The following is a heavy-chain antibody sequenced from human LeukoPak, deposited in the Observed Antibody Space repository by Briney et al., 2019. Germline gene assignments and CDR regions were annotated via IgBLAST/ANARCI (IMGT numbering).Heavy chain of an antibody. D-gene: IGHD4-17*01. J-gene: IGHJ6*02. V-gene: IGHV3-11*01. Sequence: GGSLRLSCAASGFTFSDYYMRWIRQAPGKGLAWVSYISSSGSTIYYADSVKGRFTISRDNAKNSLYLQMNSLRAEDTAVYYCARDHLRSLSDSYGMDVWGQGTTVIVSS. CDR1: GFTFSDYY. CDR3: ARDHLRSLSDSYGMDV. CDR2: ISSSGSTI.